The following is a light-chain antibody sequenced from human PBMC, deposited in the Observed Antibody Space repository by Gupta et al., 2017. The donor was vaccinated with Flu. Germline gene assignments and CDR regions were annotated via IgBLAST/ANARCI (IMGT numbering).Light chain of an antibody. CDR3: QQLESYPLT. CDR1: QGITVD. V-gene: IGKV1-9*01. Sequence: PSFLSASVGSRVTISCRGRQGITVDLAWCKQQPGKAPKLLIHNAHTLQSGVPSRFSGSGFGTEFTLTIDSLQPEDFATYYCQQLESYPLTFGGGTKVEIK. CDR2: NAH. J-gene: IGKJ4*01.